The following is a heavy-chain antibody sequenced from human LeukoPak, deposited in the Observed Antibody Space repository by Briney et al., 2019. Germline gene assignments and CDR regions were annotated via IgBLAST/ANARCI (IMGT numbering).Heavy chain of an antibody. CDR2: ISERSSTI. CDR1: SFTFSDYS. J-gene: IGHJ4*02. V-gene: IGHV3-48*01. Sequence: GGSLRLSRAASSFTFSDYSMNWVRQAPGKGLEWLSYISERSSTIYYADSVRGRFTISRDNAKKSMYLQMNSLRADDTAVYYCARDRLTSGSYFFDYWGQGTLVTVSS. CDR3: ARDRLTSGSYFFDY. D-gene: IGHD1-26*01.